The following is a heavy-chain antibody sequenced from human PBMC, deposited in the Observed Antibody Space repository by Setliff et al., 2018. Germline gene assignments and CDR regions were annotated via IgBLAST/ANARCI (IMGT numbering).Heavy chain of an antibody. J-gene: IGHJ6*03. D-gene: IGHD2-2*01. V-gene: IGHV5-51*01. CDR1: GYSFTSYW. CDR2: IYPGDSDT. CDR3: ARRGAMGSYYYYYYMDV. Sequence: LGESLKISCKGSGYSFTSYWIGWVRQMPGKGLEWMGIIYPGDSDTRYSPSFQGQVTISADKSISTAYLQWSSLKASDTAMYYCARRGAMGSYYYYYYMDVWGKGTTVTVSS.